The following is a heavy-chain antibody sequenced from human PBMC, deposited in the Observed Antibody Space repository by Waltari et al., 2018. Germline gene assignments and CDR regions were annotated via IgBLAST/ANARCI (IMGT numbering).Heavy chain of an antibody. Sequence: QVQLVQSGAEVKKPGSSVKVSCKASGGTFSSYTISWVRQAPGQGLEWMGRNIPILDIANYEKKCQGRVTITADKSTSTAYMELSSLRSEDTAVYYCARGRGYSSGPFDYWGQGTLVTVSS. CDR2: NIPILDIA. J-gene: IGHJ4*02. D-gene: IGHD6-19*01. CDR3: ARGRGYSSGPFDY. CDR1: GGTFSSYT. V-gene: IGHV1-69*02.